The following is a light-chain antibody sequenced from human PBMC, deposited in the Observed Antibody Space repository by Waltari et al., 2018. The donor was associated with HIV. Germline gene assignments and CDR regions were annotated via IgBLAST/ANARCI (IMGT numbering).Light chain of an antibody. CDR1: SSDVGNYNV. J-gene: IGLJ1*01. CDR2: EGS. Sequence: QSALTQPASVSGSPGQSITISCTGTSSDVGNYNVVSWYQQHPGKAPELIIYEGSKRRVGGSSRFSGSKSDNPASLNISGLQAEDEADYYCCSYAGSSTHVFGTGTKVTVL. CDR3: CSYAGSSTHV. V-gene: IGLV2-23*01.